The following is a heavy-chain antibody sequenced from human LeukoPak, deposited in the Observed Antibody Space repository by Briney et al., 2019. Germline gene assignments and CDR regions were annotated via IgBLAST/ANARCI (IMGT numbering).Heavy chain of an antibody. Sequence: GGSLRLSCAASGFTSSSYWMSWVRQAPGKGLEWVANIKHDGSEKYYVDSVEGRFTISRDDAKSSVYLQLNTLRVEDTAVYYCARDRDSSGSWEVNFDYWGQGTLVTVSS. V-gene: IGHV3-7*01. CDR2: IKHDGSEK. D-gene: IGHD6-13*01. CDR3: ARDRDSSGSWEVNFDY. CDR1: GFTSSSYW. J-gene: IGHJ4*02.